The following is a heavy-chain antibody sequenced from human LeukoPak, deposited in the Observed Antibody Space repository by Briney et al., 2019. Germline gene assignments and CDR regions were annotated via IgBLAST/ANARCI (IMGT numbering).Heavy chain of an antibody. J-gene: IGHJ3*02. CDR3: AREREMATIGDAFDI. CDR1: GYTFTGYD. CDR2: ISPNSGGT. Sequence: SVKVSCQASGYTFTGYDMHWVRQAPGQGLEWMGWISPNSGGTNYAQKFQGRVTMTRDTSISRAYMEVSRLRSDDTAVYYCAREREMATIGDAFDIWGQGTMVTVSS. V-gene: IGHV1-2*02. D-gene: IGHD5-24*01.